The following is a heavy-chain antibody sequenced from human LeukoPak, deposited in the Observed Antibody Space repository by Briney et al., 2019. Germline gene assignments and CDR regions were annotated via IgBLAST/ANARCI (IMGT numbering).Heavy chain of an antibody. CDR2: IYTSGDT. CDR1: GGSVTRGAYS. J-gene: IGHJ4*02. Sequence: PSETLSLTCTVSGGSVTRGAYSWTWIRQPVGKGLEWIGRIYTSGDTKYNPSLKSRVTISVGASNNQFSLKLSSVTAADTAVYYCARGPGGLARGLLYYFDYWGQGTLVTVSS. D-gene: IGHD3-16*01. CDR3: ARGPGGLARGLLYYFDY. V-gene: IGHV4-61*02.